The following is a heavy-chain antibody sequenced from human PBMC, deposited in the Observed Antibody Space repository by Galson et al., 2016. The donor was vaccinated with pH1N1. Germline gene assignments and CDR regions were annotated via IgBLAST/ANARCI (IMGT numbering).Heavy chain of an antibody. V-gene: IGHV3-23*01. J-gene: IGHJ4*02. D-gene: IGHD3-10*01. CDR3: ATDPVRLFLTQFGPAIGD. CDR1: GFTFRNYG. Sequence: SLRLSCAVSGFTFRNYGMSWVRQAPGKGLEWVSAISANGGRSYYTDAVRGRFIISRDNAKSTLFLQMDRLRVDDTATYYCATDPVRLFLTQFGPAIGDWVQGGLVTGAS. CDR2: ISANGGRS.